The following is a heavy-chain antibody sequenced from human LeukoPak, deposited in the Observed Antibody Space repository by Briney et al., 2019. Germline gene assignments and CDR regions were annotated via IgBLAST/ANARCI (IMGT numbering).Heavy chain of an antibody. V-gene: IGHV1-2*02. J-gene: IGHJ6*03. D-gene: IGHD6-6*01. Sequence: GASVKVSCKASGYTFTGYYMHWVRQAPGQGLEWMGWINPNSGGTNYAQKFQGRVTMTRDMSISTAYMELSRLRSDDTAVYYCARAKYSSSFHYYYYMDVWGKGTTVTVSS. CDR3: ARAKYSSSFHYYYYMDV. CDR2: INPNSGGT. CDR1: GYTFTGYY.